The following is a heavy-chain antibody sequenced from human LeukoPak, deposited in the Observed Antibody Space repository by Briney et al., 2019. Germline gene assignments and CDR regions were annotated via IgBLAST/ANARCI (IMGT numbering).Heavy chain of an antibody. J-gene: IGHJ4*02. D-gene: IGHD5-18*01. CDR1: GGTFSSYG. Sequence: ASAKVSCKTSGGTFSSYGISWVRQAPGQGLEWMGGIIPIFATANYAQKFQGRVTITTDESTSTAYMELSSLRSEDTAVYYCASSTRGVHEYSYGGYFDYWGQGTLVTVSS. V-gene: IGHV1-69*05. CDR3: ASSTRGVHEYSYGGYFDY. CDR2: IIPIFATA.